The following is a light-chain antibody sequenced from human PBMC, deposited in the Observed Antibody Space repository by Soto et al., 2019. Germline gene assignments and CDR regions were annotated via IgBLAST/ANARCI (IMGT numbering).Light chain of an antibody. V-gene: IGKV3-15*01. CDR2: GAS. CDR3: QQYNTWPRT. CDR1: QVLTTK. J-gene: IGKJ1*01. Sequence: EIVMTQSPATLSVSPGEGATLSCRASQVLTTKLAWYQQKPGQAPRLLIYGASTRATGIPARFSGSGSGTEFTITISSLQSEDFAVYYCQQYNTWPRTFGQGTKVDIK.